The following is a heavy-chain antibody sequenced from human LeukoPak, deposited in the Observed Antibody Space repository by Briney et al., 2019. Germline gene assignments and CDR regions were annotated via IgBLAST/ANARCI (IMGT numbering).Heavy chain of an antibody. Sequence: ASVKVSCKASGGTFSSYAISWVRQAPGQGLEWMGRIIPIFGTANYAQKFQGRVTITTDESTSTAYMELSSLRSEDTAVYYCASGRNFNYYDSSNYMDVWGKGTTVTVSS. CDR3: ASGRNFNYYDSSNYMDV. D-gene: IGHD3-22*01. J-gene: IGHJ6*03. CDR2: IIPIFGTA. CDR1: GGTFSSYA. V-gene: IGHV1-69*05.